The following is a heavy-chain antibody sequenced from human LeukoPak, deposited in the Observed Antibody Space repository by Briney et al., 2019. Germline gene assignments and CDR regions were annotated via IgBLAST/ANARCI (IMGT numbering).Heavy chain of an antibody. CDR1: GGSISSGGYY. V-gene: IGHV4-30-2*01. Sequence: PSQTLSLTCTVSGGSISSGGYYWSWIRQPPGKGLEWIGYIYHSGSTYYNPSLKSRVTISVDRSKNQFSLKLSSVTAADTAVYHCARGSLLEWLLLWGQGTLVTVSS. CDR2: IYHSGST. J-gene: IGHJ4*02. D-gene: IGHD3-3*01. CDR3: ARGSLLEWLLL.